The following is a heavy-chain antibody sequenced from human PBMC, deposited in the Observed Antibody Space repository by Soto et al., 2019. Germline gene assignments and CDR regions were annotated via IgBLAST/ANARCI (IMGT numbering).Heavy chain of an antibody. CDR3: ARGYSYTQPVFDY. Sequence: GGSLRHSCAASGCTGINNYMSWVRQAPGKGLEWVSFIYSSGSTYYADSVKGRFTISRDNFKNTLYLQMNSLRAEDTAVYYCARGYSYTQPVFDYWGLGTLVTVSS. CDR1: GCTGINNY. D-gene: IGHD5-18*01. J-gene: IGHJ4*02. V-gene: IGHV3-53*01. CDR2: IYSSGST.